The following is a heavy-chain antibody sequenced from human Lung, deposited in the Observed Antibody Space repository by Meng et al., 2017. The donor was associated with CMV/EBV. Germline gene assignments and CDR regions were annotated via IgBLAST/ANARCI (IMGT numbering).Heavy chain of an antibody. D-gene: IGHD3-10*01. Sequence: GESLKISCAASGFTLGSNAMSWVRQAPGKGLEWVAGIRGSGGSASYAASVKGRFTISRDNAKNSLYLQMNSLRAEDTAVYYCARVPRSRYYYYGMEVWGQGNXVTVSS. CDR3: ARVPRSRYYYYGMEV. J-gene: IGHJ6*02. CDR1: GFTLGSNA. CDR2: IRGSGGSA. V-gene: IGHV3-23*01.